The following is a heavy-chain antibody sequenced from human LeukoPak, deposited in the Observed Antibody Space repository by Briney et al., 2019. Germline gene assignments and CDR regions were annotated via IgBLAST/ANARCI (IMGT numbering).Heavy chain of an antibody. Sequence: PGGSLRLSCAASGFTFSDYYMHWVRQAPGKGLEWVAVIWYDGSNKYYADSVKGRFTVSRDNSKNTLYLQMNSLRVEDTAVYYCARVQYSSNLYGMDVWGQGTTVTVSS. CDR2: IWYDGSNK. CDR1: GFTFSDYY. D-gene: IGHD6-13*01. J-gene: IGHJ6*02. CDR3: ARVQYSSNLYGMDV. V-gene: IGHV3-33*08.